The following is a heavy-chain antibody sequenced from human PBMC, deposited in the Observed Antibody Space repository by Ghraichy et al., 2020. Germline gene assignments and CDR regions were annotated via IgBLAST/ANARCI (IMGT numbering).Heavy chain of an antibody. D-gene: IGHD3-22*01. Sequence: SLRLSCAASGFTFSNCAMNWVRQAPGRGLEWVSVISASGVSTFYADSVEGRFTISRDNSKNTVYLQVNSLRAEDTAVYYCSSAYHNYGPLDYWGQGTLVTVSS. J-gene: IGHJ4*02. CDR3: SSAYHNYGPLDY. V-gene: IGHV3-23*01. CDR1: GFTFSNCA. CDR2: ISASGVST.